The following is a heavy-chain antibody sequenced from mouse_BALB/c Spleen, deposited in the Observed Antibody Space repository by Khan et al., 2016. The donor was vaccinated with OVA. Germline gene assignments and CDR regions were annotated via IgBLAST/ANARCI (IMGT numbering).Heavy chain of an antibody. CDR2: ISTYTGEP. CDR1: GYTSTNYG. V-gene: IGHV9-3-1*01. CDR3: TKHPHFSYVLVY. J-gene: IGHJ4*01. Sequence: QIQLVQSGPELKKPGESVKISCKASGYTSTNYGMNWVKQAPGKALKWMGWISTYTGEPTYADDFKGRFAFSLDTSASTAYLQINNLKNEDTATYFSTKHPHFSYVLVYWGKGTSVTVSS.